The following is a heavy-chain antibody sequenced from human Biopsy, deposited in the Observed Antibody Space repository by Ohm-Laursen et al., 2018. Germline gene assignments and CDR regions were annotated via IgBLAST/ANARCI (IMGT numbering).Heavy chain of an antibody. CDR2: IYPNSGDT. CDR1: GDAFLGYY. J-gene: IGHJ4*02. Sequence: ASVKVSCKASGDAFLGYYLHWVRQAPGHGLEWKGSIYPNSGDTDFAQKFQGRVSMTRDTSVSTAYLELSSLRSDDTAIYYCARDLLEWSLPSWGQGTLVTVSS. CDR3: ARDLLEWSLPS. D-gene: IGHD3-3*01. V-gene: IGHV1-2*02.